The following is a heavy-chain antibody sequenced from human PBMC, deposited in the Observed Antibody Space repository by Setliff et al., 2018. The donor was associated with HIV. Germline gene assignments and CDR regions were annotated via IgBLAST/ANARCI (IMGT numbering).Heavy chain of an antibody. CDR3: ARAGGGATDQAFDI. V-gene: IGHV1-46*01. D-gene: IGHD2-2*01. J-gene: IGHJ3*02. Sequence: ASVKVSCKASGYTFTSYYMHWVRQAPGQGLEWMGIINPSGGATNNAQKLQGRLTVTTDTSTGTLYMELSNLRSDDSAVYYCARAGGGATDQAFDIWGQGTMVTVSS. CDR1: GYTFTSYY. CDR2: INPSGGAT.